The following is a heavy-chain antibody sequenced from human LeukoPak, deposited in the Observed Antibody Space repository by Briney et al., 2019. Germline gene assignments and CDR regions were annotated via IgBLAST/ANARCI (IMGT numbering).Heavy chain of an antibody. V-gene: IGHV4-59*08. J-gene: IGHJ4*02. CDR2: IYHDGRL. D-gene: IGHD5-18*01. CDR3: ARLPSGGASFVWFDY. CDR1: GGSMTSNS. Sequence: SETLSLTCIVSGGSMTSNSWSWFRQSPGSGLEWIGYIYHDGRLKYHPSLESRVTISADPSRNQFSLKLTSVTAADPAVYFCARLPSGGASFVWFDYWGQGALVTVSS.